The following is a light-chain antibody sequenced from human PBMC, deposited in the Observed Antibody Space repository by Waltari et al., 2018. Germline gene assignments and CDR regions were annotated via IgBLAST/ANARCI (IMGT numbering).Light chain of an antibody. CDR2: DVS. CDR3: SSYTSSSTGV. V-gene: IGLV2-14*01. Sequence: QSALTQPASVSGSPGQSITISCTGTSSDVGGYNYVSWYQQHPGKAPKLMIYDVSKGPSGVSIRFSGLNSGNTASLTISGLQAEDEADYYCSSYTSSSTGVFGTGTKVTVL. CDR1: SSDVGGYNY. J-gene: IGLJ1*01.